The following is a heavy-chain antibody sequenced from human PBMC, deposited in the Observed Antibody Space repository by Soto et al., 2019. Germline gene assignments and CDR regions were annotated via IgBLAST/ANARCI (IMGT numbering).Heavy chain of an antibody. CDR3: ARVSAVAGTIDY. V-gene: IGHV1-69*13. CDR1: GGTFSSYA. J-gene: IGHJ4*02. CDR2: IIPIFGTA. D-gene: IGHD6-19*01. Sequence: SVKVSCKASGGTFSSYAISWVRQAPGQGLEWMGGIIPIFGTANYAQKFQGRVTITADESTSTAYMELSSLRSEDTAVYYCARVSAVAGTIDYWGQGTLVTVSS.